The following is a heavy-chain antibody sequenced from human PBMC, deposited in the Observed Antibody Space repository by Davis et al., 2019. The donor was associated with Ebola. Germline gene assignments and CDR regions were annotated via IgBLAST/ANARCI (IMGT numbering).Heavy chain of an antibody. CDR2: IYSGDSDT. Sequence: KVSCKASGYTFTNYDINWVRQMPGKGLEWMGLIYSGDSDTRYSPSFQGQVTISSDKSINTAYLQWSSLRASDTAMYYCATLRRTITGMDDGFDIWGQGTMVTVSS. CDR1: GYTFTNYD. V-gene: IGHV5-51*01. J-gene: IGHJ3*02. D-gene: IGHD1-14*01. CDR3: ATLRRTITGMDDGFDI.